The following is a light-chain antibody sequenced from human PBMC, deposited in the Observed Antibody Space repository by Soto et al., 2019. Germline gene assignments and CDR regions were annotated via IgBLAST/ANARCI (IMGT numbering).Light chain of an antibody. Sequence: EIVLTQSPGTLSLSPGERATLSSRASQSVSSSYLAWYQQKPGQAPRLLIYGASSRATGIPDRFRGSGSGTDFTLTISRLEPEDFAVYYCQQYGSSPTFGQGTKVEIK. V-gene: IGKV3-20*01. J-gene: IGKJ1*01. CDR1: QSVSSSY. CDR3: QQYGSSPT. CDR2: GAS.